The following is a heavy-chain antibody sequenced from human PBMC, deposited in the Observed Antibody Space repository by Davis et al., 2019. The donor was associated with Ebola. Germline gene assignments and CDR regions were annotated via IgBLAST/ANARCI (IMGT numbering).Heavy chain of an antibody. D-gene: IGHD3-3*01. J-gene: IGHJ4*02. Sequence: PGGSLSLSCTASAFPFDKYAMSWVRQAPGKGLEWVASIGGSGLNAFYTNSVKGRFTISRDNSRNTVYLQMSNLRAEDTAVYYCARHEGFWNGHFDHWGRGSRVTVSS. CDR3: ARHEGFWNGHFDH. V-gene: IGHV3-23*01. CDR2: IGGSGLNA. CDR1: AFPFDKYA.